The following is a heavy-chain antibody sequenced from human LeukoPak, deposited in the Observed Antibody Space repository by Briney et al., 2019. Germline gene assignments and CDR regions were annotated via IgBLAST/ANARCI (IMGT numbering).Heavy chain of an antibody. CDR2: TYYRTEWYN. CDR3: ARKMAANGFDI. Sequence: SQTLSLTCAISGDIVSSNGAAWHWISQSPSRGLQWLGTTYYRTEWYNDYAVAVKVRITINPDTSKNQFSLQLNSVTPEDTAVYYCARKMAANGFDIWGQGTMVTVSS. CDR1: GDIVSSNGAA. D-gene: IGHD5-24*01. J-gene: IGHJ3*02. V-gene: IGHV6-1*01.